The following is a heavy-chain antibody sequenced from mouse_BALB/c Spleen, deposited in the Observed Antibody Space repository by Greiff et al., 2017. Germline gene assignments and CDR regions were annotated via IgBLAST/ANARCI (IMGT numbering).Heavy chain of an antibody. V-gene: IGHV2-9*02. CDR2: IWAGGST. D-gene: IGHD2-14*01. Sequence: QVQLKQSGPGLVAPSQCLSITCTVSGFSLTSYGVHWVRQPPGKGLEWLGVIWAGGSTNYNSALMSRLSISKDNSKSQVFLKMNSLQTDDTAMYYCARDQYRYGAMDYWGQGTSVTVSS. J-gene: IGHJ4*01. CDR3: ARDQYRYGAMDY. CDR1: GFSLTSYG.